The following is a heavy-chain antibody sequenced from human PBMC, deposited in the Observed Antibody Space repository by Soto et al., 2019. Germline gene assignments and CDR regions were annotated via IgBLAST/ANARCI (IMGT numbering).Heavy chain of an antibody. D-gene: IGHD3-16*01. Sequence: QVQLVQSGAEVKKPGSSVKVSCKSSGGTYSPYTINWVRQAPGQGLEWMGRIIPFLGLTNYGLKFQARVTISGDKATNTPYMDLRGLRFEDPAVYYCARDWESSVSTWSFVGLWGRGHLVTVSS. CDR1: GGTYSPYT. V-gene: IGHV1-69*08. CDR2: IIPFLGLT. J-gene: IGHJ4*02. CDR3: ARDWESSVSTWSFVGL.